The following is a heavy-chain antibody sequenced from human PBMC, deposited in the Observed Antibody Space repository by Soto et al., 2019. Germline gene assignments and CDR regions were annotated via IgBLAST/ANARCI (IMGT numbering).Heavy chain of an antibody. D-gene: IGHD3-16*01. CDR2: IIPVFGTA. CDR1: GGTPSNSA. V-gene: IGHV1-69*01. Sequence: QVHLLLQSGAEVKKPGSSVKVSCKASGGTPSNSAISWVRQAPGQGLEWMGGIIPVFGTAKYSQKFEDRITITADESTNTVYMDQRSLTSEDTAIYYCARTAPMDAGDKYYYDFWGQGALVTVSS. CDR3: ARTAPMDAGDKYYYDF. J-gene: IGHJ4*02.